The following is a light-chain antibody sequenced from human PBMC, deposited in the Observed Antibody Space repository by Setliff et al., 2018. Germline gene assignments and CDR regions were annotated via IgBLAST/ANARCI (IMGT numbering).Light chain of an antibody. CDR1: STDIGGYNY. CDR3: SSFTGMSTRV. V-gene: IGLV2-14*03. Sequence: SVLTQPASVSGSPGQSITISCTGTSTDIGGYNYVSWFQQHPGNVPKLIIYQVNNRPSGVSHRFSGSKSGSTAYLTISGLQDEDEADYYCSSFTGMSTRVFGTGTKV. CDR2: QVN. J-gene: IGLJ1*01.